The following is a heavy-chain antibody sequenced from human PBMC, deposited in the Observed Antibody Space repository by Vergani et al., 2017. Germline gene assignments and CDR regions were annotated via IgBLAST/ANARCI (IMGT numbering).Heavy chain of an antibody. D-gene: IGHD3-10*01. Sequence: EVQLLESGGGFVQPGGSLRLSCAASGFTFSSYSMNWVRQAPGKGLEWVSYISSSSSTIYYADSVKGRFTISRDNAKNSLYLQMNSLRAEDTAVYYCARDATLLFGEFPNPEYWYFYLWGRGTLVTVSS. CDR3: ARDATLLFGEFPNPEYWYFYL. CDR2: ISSSSSTI. CDR1: GFTFSSYS. V-gene: IGHV3-48*01. J-gene: IGHJ2*01.